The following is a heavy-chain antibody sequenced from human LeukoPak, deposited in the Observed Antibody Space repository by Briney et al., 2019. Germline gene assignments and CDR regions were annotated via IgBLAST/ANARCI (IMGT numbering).Heavy chain of an antibody. CDR3: ARGVGYSYGSDY. V-gene: IGHV4-34*01. CDR2: INHSGST. CDR1: GGSFSGYY. J-gene: IGHJ4*02. Sequence: SETLSLTCAVYGGSFSGYYWSWIRQPPGKGLEWIGEINHSGSTNYNLSLKSRVTISVDTSKNQFSQKLSSVTAADTAVYYCARGVGYSYGSDYWGQGTLVTVSS. D-gene: IGHD5-18*01.